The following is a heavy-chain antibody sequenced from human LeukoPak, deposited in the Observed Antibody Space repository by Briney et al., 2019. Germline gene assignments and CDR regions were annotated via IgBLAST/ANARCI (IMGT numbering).Heavy chain of an antibody. CDR1: GGSISSSSYY. J-gene: IGHJ4*02. V-gene: IGHV4-39*07. Sequence: PSETLSLTCTVSGGSISSSSYYWGWIRQPPGKGLEWVGSIYYSGSTYYNPSLKSRVTISVDTSKNQFSLKLSSVTAADTAVYYCARTDSSGYYYRYYFDYWGQGTLVTVSS. CDR2: IYYSGST. D-gene: IGHD3-22*01. CDR3: ARTDSSGYYYRYYFDY.